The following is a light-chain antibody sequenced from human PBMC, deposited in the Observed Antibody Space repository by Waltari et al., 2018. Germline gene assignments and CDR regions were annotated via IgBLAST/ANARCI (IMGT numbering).Light chain of an antibody. CDR2: DTS. V-gene: IGKV1-39*01. Sequence: DIEMTQSPSSLSASVGERVTITCRASQSISTYLNWYQQKPGKAPKLLISDTSSLQSGVPSRFGGRGSGTDVTLTISSLQAEDLATYYCQQSYSPLSTFGQGTKVEIK. CDR3: QQSYSPLST. CDR1: QSISTY. J-gene: IGKJ1*01.